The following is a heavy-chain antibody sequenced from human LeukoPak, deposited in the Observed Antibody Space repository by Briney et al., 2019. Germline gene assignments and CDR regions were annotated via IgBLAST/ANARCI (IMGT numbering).Heavy chain of an antibody. CDR1: GGSFSGYY. CDR2: IHYSGTT. Sequence: SETLSLTCAVCGGSFSGYYWSWIRQPPGKGLEWIGYIHYSGTTNYNPSLKSRVTISVDTSKNQFSLKLSSVTAADTAVYYCARVSWFPGTSYYYMDVWGKGTTVTVSS. CDR3: ARVSWFPGTSYYYMDV. D-gene: IGHD1-1*01. J-gene: IGHJ6*03. V-gene: IGHV4-59*01.